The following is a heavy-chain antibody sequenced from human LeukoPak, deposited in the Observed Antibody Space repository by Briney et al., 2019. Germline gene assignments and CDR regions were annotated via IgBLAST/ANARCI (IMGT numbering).Heavy chain of an antibody. CDR3: ARLSPPGRSSVKGKYYFDY. Sequence: SETLSLTCTVSGGSISRYYWSWIRQPPGKGLEWIGYIYYSGNTNYNPSLKSRVTISLDTSKNQFSLKLSSVTAADTAVYFCARLSPPGRSSVKGKYYFDYWGQGALVTVSS. J-gene: IGHJ4*02. V-gene: IGHV4-59*01. D-gene: IGHD6-6*01. CDR1: GGSISRYY. CDR2: IYYSGNT.